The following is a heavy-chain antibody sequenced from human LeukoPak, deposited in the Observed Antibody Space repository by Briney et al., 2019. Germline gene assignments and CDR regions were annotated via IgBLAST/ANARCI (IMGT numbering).Heavy chain of an antibody. CDR1: GFTFSSYE. CDR3: ARGARSSAWYQVDNWFDP. Sequence: GGSLRLSCAASGFTFSSYEMNWVRQAPGRGLEWVSYISSSGSTIYYADSVKGRFTISRDNAKNSLYLQMNRLRAEDTAVYYCARGARSSAWYQVDNWFDPWGQGTLVTVSS. J-gene: IGHJ5*02. D-gene: IGHD6-19*01. CDR2: ISSSGSTI. V-gene: IGHV3-48*03.